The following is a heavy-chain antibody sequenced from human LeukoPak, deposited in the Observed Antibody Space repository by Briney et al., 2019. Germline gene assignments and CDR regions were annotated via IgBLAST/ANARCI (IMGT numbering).Heavy chain of an antibody. V-gene: IGHV1-2*02. J-gene: IGHJ4*02. CDR2: INPNSGGT. Sequence: ASVKVSCKASGYTFTGYYMHWVRQAPGQGLELMGWINPNSGGTNYAQKFQGRVTMTRDTSISTAYMELSRLRSDDTAVYYCARAGYCSSTSCYPDYWGQGTLVTVSS. CDR3: ARAGYCSSTSCYPDY. D-gene: IGHD2-2*01. CDR1: GYTFTGYY.